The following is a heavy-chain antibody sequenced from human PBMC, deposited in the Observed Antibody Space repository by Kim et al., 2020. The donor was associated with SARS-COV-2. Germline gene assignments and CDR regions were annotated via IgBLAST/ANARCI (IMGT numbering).Heavy chain of an antibody. J-gene: IGHJ6*02. D-gene: IGHD2-15*01. CDR1: GFTFSSYA. Sequence: GGSLRLSCAASGFTFSSYAMSWVRQAPGKGREWVSVIYSGGSSTYYADSVKGRFTISRDNSKNTLYLQMNSLRAEDTSVYYCAKDHNPGRYCSGGSCHSRHYYYGMDVWGQGTTVTVSS. V-gene: IGHV3-23*03. CDR2: IYSGGSST. CDR3: AKDHNPGRYCSGGSCHSRHYYYGMDV.